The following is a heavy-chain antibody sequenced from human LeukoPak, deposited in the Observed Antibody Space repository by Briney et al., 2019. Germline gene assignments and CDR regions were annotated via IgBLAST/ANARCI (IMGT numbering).Heavy chain of an antibody. CDR1: GFTLSSYA. D-gene: IGHD1-26*01. V-gene: IGHV3-64*01. Sequence: RTGGSLRLSCAASGFTLSSYAMHWVRQAPGKGLEYVSAISKNGGNTYYANSVKGRFSISRDNSMNTLYLQMGSLRTEDMAVYYCARVGEGRYYQYYYMDVWGKGTTVTVSS. CDR2: ISKNGGNT. J-gene: IGHJ6*03. CDR3: ARVGEGRYYQYYYMDV.